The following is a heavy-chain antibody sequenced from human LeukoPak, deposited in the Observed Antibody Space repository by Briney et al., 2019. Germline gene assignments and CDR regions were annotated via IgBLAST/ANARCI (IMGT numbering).Heavy chain of an antibody. D-gene: IGHD3-9*01. V-gene: IGHV3-23*01. CDR2: ISGSGGST. J-gene: IGHJ4*02. CDR3: AKGAVDILTGYYSDY. Sequence: GALRLSCAASGFTFSSYAMRWVRQAPGKRLEWVSAISGSGGSTYYADSVKGRFTISRDNSKNTLYLQMNSLRAEDTAVYYCAKGAVDILTGYYSDYWGQGTLVTVSS. CDR1: GFTFSSYA.